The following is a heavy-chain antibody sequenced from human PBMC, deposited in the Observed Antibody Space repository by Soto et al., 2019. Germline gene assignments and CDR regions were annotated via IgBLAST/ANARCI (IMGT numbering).Heavy chain of an antibody. CDR2: INHIGST. CDR3: ARGEYESSSRHHFYYYYGMDV. J-gene: IGHJ6*02. CDR1: GGSFSGYY. V-gene: IGHV4-34*01. Sequence: PSETLSLTCAVYGGSFSGYYWTWIRQPPGKGLDWIGEINHIGSTNYNPSLKSRVTISVDTSKNQFSLRLSSVTAADTALYYCARGEYESSSRHHFYYYYGMDVWGQGTTVT. D-gene: IGHD3-22*01.